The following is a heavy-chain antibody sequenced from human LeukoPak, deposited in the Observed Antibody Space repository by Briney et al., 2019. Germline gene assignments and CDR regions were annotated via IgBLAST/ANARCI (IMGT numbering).Heavy chain of an antibody. D-gene: IGHD1-26*01. CDR3: AKDGDYYPFDY. J-gene: IGHJ4*02. V-gene: IGHV3-30*04. CDR1: GFTFSSYA. CDR2: ISYDGSNK. Sequence: PGGSLRLSCAASGFTFSSYAMHWVRQAPGKGLEWVAVISYDGSNKYYADSVKGRFTISRDNSKNTLYLQMNSLGAEDTAVYYCAKDGDYYPFDYWGQGTLVTVSS.